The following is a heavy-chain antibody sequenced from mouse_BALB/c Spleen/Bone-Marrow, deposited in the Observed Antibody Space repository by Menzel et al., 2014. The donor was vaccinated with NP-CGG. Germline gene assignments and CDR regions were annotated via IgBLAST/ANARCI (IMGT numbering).Heavy chain of an antibody. Sequence: EVQRVESGGGLVQPGGSLRPSCATSGFTFTDYYMSWVRQPPGKALEWLGFIRDKANGYTTEYSASVKGRFTISRDNSQSILYLQMSTLRAEDSATYYCARDDYYAMDYWGQGASVTVSS. CDR3: ARDDYYAMDY. J-gene: IGHJ4*01. V-gene: IGHV7-3*02. CDR1: GFTFTDYY. CDR2: IRDKANGYTT.